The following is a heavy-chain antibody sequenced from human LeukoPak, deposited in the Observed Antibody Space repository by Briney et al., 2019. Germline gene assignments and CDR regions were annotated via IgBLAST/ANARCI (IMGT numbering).Heavy chain of an antibody. D-gene: IGHD4-17*01. J-gene: IGHJ5*02. CDR2: ISGSGSST. CDR3: ARDWGWDIHTVTNGFDP. V-gene: IGHV3-23*01. CDR1: GFAFRYYA. Sequence: SGGSLRLSCAASGFAFRYYAMSWVRQAPGKGLEWVSAISGSGSSTYYADSVKGRFTISRDNSKNSLYLQMNSLRAEDTAVYYCARDWGWDIHTVTNGFDPWGQGTLVTVSS.